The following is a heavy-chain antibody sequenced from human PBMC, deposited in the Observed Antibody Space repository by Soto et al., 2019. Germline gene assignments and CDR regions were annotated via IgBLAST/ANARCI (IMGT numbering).Heavy chain of an antibody. D-gene: IGHD6-6*01. CDR3: GVFGSGNYYYGMDV. CDR1: GGTFSSYA. V-gene: IGHV1-69*12. Sequence: QVQLVQSGAEVKKPGSSVKVSCKASGGTFSSYAISWVRQAPGQGLEWMGGIIPIFGTANYAQKFQGRVTIXAXESXSTAYMELSSLRSEDTAVYYCGVFGSGNYYYGMDVWGQGTTVTVSS. J-gene: IGHJ6*02. CDR2: IIPIFGTA.